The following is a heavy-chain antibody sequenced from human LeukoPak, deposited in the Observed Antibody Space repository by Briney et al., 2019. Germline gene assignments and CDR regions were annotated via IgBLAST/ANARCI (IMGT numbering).Heavy chain of an antibody. CDR3: AELGITMIGGV. D-gene: IGHD3-10*02. V-gene: IGHV3-48*03. CDR1: GFTFSSYE. J-gene: IGHJ6*04. CDR2: ISSSGSTI. Sequence: GGSLRLSCAASGFTFSSYEMNWVRQAPGKGLEWVSYISSSGSTIYYADSVKGRFTISRDNAKNSLYLQMNSLRAEDTAVYYCAELGITMIGGVWGKETTVTISA.